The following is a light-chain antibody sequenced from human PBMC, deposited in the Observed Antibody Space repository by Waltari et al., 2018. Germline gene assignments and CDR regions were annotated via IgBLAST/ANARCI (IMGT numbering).Light chain of an antibody. Sequence: DIQMPQSPSSVSASVGDRVTITCRASLGISRWLGWYQQKPGKAPKLLIYPESSLRSWVPLRFSGSGSGTDFTLTISSLQPEDFATYYCLQANSFPLTFGQGTKVE. J-gene: IGKJ1*01. CDR1: LGISRW. CDR2: PES. CDR3: LQANSFPLT. V-gene: IGKV1-12*01.